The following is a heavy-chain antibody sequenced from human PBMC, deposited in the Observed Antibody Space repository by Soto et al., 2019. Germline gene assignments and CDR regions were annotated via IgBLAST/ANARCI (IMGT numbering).Heavy chain of an antibody. V-gene: IGHV3-30*18. CDR3: AKDRGEYYDILTGYSRPDAFDI. CDR1: GFTFSSYG. Sequence: QVQLVESGGGVVQPGRSLRLSCAASGFTFSSYGMHWVRQAPGKGLEWVAVISYDGGNKYYADSVKGRFTISRDNSKNTLYRQMNSLRAEDTAVYYCAKDRGEYYDILTGYSRPDAFDIWGQGTMVTVSS. J-gene: IGHJ3*02. CDR2: ISYDGGNK. D-gene: IGHD3-9*01.